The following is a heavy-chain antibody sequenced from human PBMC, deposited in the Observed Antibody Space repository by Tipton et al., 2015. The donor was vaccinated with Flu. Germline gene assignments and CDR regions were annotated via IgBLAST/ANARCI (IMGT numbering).Heavy chain of an antibody. J-gene: IGHJ3*02. CDR2: INHSGST. D-gene: IGHD2-2*02. CDR3: AREGDYSSTSCYTLTDNAFDI. Sequence: LRLSCAVYGGSFSGYYWSWIRQPPGKGLEWIGEINHSGSTNYNPSLKSRVTISVDTSKNQFSLKLSPVTAADTAVYYCAREGDYSSTSCYTLTDNAFDIWGQGTMVTVSS. CDR1: GGSFSGYY. V-gene: IGHV4-34*01.